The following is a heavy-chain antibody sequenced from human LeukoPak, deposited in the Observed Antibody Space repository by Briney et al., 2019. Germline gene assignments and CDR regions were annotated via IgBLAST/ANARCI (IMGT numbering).Heavy chain of an antibody. CDR3: SRDSHGDDVYDY. Sequence: GGSLRLSCTVSGFTFEDFAMTWVRQPPGKGLEWVGFIRRRAYGGTTDYAASVKGRFTISIDDSKNIAFLQMNSLKTEDTTIYFCSRDSHGDDVYDYWGQGTLVTVSS. CDR1: GFTFEDFA. D-gene: IGHD1-1*01. CDR2: IRRRAYGGTT. V-gene: IGHV3-49*04. J-gene: IGHJ4*02.